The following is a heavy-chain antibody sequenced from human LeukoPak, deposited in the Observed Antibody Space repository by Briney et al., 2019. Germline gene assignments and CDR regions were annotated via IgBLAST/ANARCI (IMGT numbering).Heavy chain of an antibody. CDR2: IYPGDPNI. J-gene: IGHJ5*02. Sequence: GESLKISCKDSGYSFMNDWIGWVRQMPGKGLEWIGIIYPGDPNIRYSPSFQGQVTISADKSLSTAYLQWSSLKASDTAMYYCARRLGATKRFDPWGQGTLVTVSS. CDR3: ARRLGATKRFDP. V-gene: IGHV5-51*01. CDR1: GYSFMNDW. D-gene: IGHD1-26*01.